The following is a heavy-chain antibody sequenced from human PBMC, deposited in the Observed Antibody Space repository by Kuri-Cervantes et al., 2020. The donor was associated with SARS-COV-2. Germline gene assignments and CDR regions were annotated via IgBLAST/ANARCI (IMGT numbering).Heavy chain of an antibody. CDR1: GYSISSGYY. CDR3: ARWGYCSGGSCYFPYYYYYMDV. V-gene: IGHV4-38-2*01. J-gene: IGHJ6*03. D-gene: IGHD2-15*01. Sequence: ESLKISCAVSGYSISSGYYWGWIRQPPGKGLEWIGSIYHSGSTYYNPSLKSRVTISVDTSKNQFSLKLSSATAADTAVYYCARWGYCSGGSCYFPYYYYYMDVWGKGTTVTVSS. CDR2: IYHSGST.